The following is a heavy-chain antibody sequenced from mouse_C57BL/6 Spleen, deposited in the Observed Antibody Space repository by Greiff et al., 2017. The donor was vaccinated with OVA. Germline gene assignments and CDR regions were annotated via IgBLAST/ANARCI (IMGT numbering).Heavy chain of an antibody. D-gene: IGHD1-1*01. J-gene: IGHJ1*03. CDR3: AKPLYGSSYWYFDV. CDR1: GFSLTSYG. CDR2: IWRGGST. Sequence: VQLQQSGPGLVQPSQSLSITCTVSGFSLTSYGVHWVRQSPGQGLEWLGVIWRGGSTDYNAAFMSRLSITKDNSKSQVFFKMNSLQADDTAIYYCAKPLYGSSYWYFDVWGTGTTVTVSS. V-gene: IGHV2-5*01.